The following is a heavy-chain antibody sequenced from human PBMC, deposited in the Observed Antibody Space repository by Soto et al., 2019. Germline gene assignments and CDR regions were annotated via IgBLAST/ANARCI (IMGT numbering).Heavy chain of an antibody. CDR2: IWYDGSNK. D-gene: IGHD6-13*01. V-gene: IGHV3-33*01. CDR1: GFTFSSYG. Sequence: GGSLRLSCAASGFTFSSYGMHWVRQAPGKGLEWVAVIWYDGSNKYYADSVKGRFTISRDNSKNTLYLQMNSLRAEDTAVYYCARDTLVQGGVDYWGQGTLVTVSS. J-gene: IGHJ4*02. CDR3: ARDTLVQGGVDY.